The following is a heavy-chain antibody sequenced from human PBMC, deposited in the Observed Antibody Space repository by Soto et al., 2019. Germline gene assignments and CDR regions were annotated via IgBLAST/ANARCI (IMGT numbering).Heavy chain of an antibody. V-gene: IGHV3-30*03. CDR2: ISSDGSNK. D-gene: IGHD3-22*01. Sequence: QVQLVESGGGVVQPGRSVRLSCAASGFTFSSYGMHWVRQAPGKGLEWVAVISSDGSNKYYADSVKGRFTISRDNSKNTLYLQMNSLRAEDTAVYYCVGGYYFGDYWGQGTLVTVSS. J-gene: IGHJ4*02. CDR1: GFTFSSYG. CDR3: VGGYYFGDY.